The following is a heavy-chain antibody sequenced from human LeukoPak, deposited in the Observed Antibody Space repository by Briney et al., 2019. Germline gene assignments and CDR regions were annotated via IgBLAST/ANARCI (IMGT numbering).Heavy chain of an antibody. Sequence: PSETLSLTCTVSGGSISSYYWSWVRQPPGKGLGWIGYIYYSGSTNYNPSLKSRVTISVDTSKNQFSLKLSSVTAADTAVYYCARHGYYLPKYYFDYWGQGTLVTVSS. V-gene: IGHV4-59*08. CDR1: GGSISSYY. CDR3: ARHGYYLPKYYFDY. CDR2: IYYSGST. D-gene: IGHD2-15*01. J-gene: IGHJ4*02.